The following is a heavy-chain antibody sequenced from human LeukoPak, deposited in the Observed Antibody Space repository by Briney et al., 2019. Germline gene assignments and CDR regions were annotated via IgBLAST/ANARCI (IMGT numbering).Heavy chain of an antibody. J-gene: IGHJ5*02. CDR3: ARGVAAAGTLDP. Sequence: SETLSLTCSVSGGSINSYYWSWIRQPPGKGLEWIGYIYSSGRTSYNPSLKSRVTISVDTSKNQFSLKLSSVTAADTAVYYCARGVAAAGTLDPWGQGTLVTVSS. V-gene: IGHV4-59*12. D-gene: IGHD6-13*01. CDR1: GGSINSYY. CDR2: IYSSGRT.